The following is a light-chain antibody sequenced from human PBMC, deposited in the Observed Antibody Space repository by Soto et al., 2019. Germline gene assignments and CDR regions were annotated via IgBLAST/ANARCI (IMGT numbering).Light chain of an antibody. CDR3: QRYNTYSPRT. Sequence: DIQMTQTPATLSAFAGDRVTVTCRASQSVSSWVAWYQEKPGRGPKLLIYDASTWQSGVPSRFIGSGSGTEFTLTITSLQPDDFATYYCQRYNTYSPRTFGQGTRVEVK. V-gene: IGKV1-5*01. CDR2: DAS. CDR1: QSVSSW. J-gene: IGKJ1*01.